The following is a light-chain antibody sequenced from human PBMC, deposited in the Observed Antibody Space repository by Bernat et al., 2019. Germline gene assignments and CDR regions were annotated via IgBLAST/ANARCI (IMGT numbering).Light chain of an antibody. CDR1: TSDVGGYNY. J-gene: IGLJ3*02. V-gene: IGLV2-14*01. Sequence: QSALTQPASVSGSPGQSITISCTGTTSDVGGYNYVSWFQQHPGKAPKLMIYDVSNRPSGISNRFSGSTSGNTASLTISGLQAEDEADYYCSSYTSSSIRVFGGGTKLTVL. CDR2: DVS. CDR3: SSYTSSSIRV.